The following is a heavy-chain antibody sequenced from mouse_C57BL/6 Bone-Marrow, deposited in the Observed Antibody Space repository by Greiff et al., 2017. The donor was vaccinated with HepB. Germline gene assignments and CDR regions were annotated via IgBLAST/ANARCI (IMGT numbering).Heavy chain of an antibody. V-gene: IGHV1-4*01. CDR3: ARSLITDAMDY. CDR2: INPSSGYT. Sequence: QVQLQQSGAELARPGASVKMSCKASGYTFTSYTMHWVKQRPGQGLEWIGYINPSSGYTKYNQKFKDKATLTADKSSSTAYMQRSSLTSEDSAVYYCARSLITDAMDYWGQGTSVTVSS. CDR1: GYTFTSYT. D-gene: IGHD1-1*01. J-gene: IGHJ4*01.